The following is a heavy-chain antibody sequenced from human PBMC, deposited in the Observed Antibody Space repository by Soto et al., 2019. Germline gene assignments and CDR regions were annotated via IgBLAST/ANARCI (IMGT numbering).Heavy chain of an antibody. J-gene: IGHJ3*02. CDR2: IVVGSGNT. D-gene: IGHD3-22*01. CDR3: AALLRDSSGYYYVGNAFDI. V-gene: IGHV1-58*01. CDR1: GFTFTTSA. Sequence: SVKVSCKASGFTFTTSAVQWVRQARGQRLEWIGWIVVGSGNTNYAQKFQERVTITRDMSTSTAYMELSSLRSEDTAVYYCAALLRDSSGYYYVGNAFDIWGQGTMVTVSS.